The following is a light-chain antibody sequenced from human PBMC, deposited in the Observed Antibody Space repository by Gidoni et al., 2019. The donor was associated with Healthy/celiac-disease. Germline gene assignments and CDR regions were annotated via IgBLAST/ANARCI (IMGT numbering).Light chain of an antibody. Sequence: QSVLTQPPSVSGAPGRGVNISCTGSSSNIGAGHDVHWYQQLPGTAPKLLIYGNSNRPSGVPDRFSGSKSGTSASLAITGLQAEDEADYYCQSYDSSLSGYVFGTGTKVTVL. CDR3: QSYDSSLSGYV. CDR2: GNS. V-gene: IGLV1-40*01. J-gene: IGLJ1*01. CDR1: SSNIGAGHD.